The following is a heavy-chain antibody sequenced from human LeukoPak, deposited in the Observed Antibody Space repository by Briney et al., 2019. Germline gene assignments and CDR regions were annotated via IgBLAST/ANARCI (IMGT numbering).Heavy chain of an antibody. CDR2: ISAYNGNT. J-gene: IGHJ6*02. CDR3: ASSRYGMDV. CDR1: GYTFTSYG. Sequence: ASVKVSCKASGYTFTSYGISWVRQAPGQGLEWMGWISAYNGNTNYAQKLQGRVTMTTDTSTSTAYMELNSLRSEDTAVYYCASSRYGMDVWGQGTTVTVSS. V-gene: IGHV1-18*01.